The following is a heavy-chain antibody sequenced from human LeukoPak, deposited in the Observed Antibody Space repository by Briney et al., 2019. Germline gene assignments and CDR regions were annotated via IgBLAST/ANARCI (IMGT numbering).Heavy chain of an antibody. CDR2: INPSGST. CDR3: ARVGYSYVINDWSRTGLGAYPTKYYYHMDV. J-gene: IGHJ6*03. Sequence: PSETLSFTCAVYGGSFSDYYWSWIRQPPGKGLEWIGEINPSGSTNYSPSLKSRVTISVDTSKNQFSLKLSSVAAADTAVYFCARVGYSYVINDWSRTGLGAYPTKYYYHMDVWDKGTTVTVSS. V-gene: IGHV4-34*01. D-gene: IGHD5-18*01. CDR1: GGSFSDYY.